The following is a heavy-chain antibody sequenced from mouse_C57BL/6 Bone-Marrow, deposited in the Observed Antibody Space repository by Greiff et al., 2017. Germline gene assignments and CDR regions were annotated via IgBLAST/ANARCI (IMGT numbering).Heavy chain of an antibody. D-gene: IGHD1-1*01. Sequence: EVQLKESGAELVRPGASVKLSCTASGFNIKDDYMHWVKQRPEQGLEWIGWIDPENGDTEYASKFQGKATITADTSSNTAYLQLSSLTSEDTAVYYCTPYYYCSSYGYFDVWGTGTTVTVSS. CDR1: GFNIKDDY. CDR2: IDPENGDT. J-gene: IGHJ1*03. V-gene: IGHV14-4*01. CDR3: TPYYYCSSYGYFDV.